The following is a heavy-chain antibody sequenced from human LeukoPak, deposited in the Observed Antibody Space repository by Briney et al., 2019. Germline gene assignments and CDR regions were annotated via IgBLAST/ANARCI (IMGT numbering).Heavy chain of an antibody. D-gene: IGHD3-3*01. J-gene: IGHJ6*03. CDR2: MYTTGNT. CDR1: GGSITTYY. Sequence: SETLSLTCTVSGGSITTYYWSWIRRPPGKGLEWIGYMYTTGNTNYNPSLASRVTLSLDASKNQFSLTLSSVTAADTAVYYCAKHDALFGAAHFYMDVWGKGTTVTVSS. CDR3: AKHDALFGAAHFYMDV. V-gene: IGHV4-59*08.